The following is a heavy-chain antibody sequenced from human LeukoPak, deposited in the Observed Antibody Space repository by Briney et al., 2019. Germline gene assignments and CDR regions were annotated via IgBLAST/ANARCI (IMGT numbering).Heavy chain of an antibody. CDR3: ARLPYSGYGGGRVY. Sequence: GGSLRLSCAASEFTFSSYEMYWVRQAPGKGLEWVSYISSSGSTIYYADSVKGRFTISRDNAKNSLYLQMNSLRAEDTAIYYCARLPYSGYGGGRVYWGQGTLVTASS. D-gene: IGHD5-12*01. J-gene: IGHJ4*02. CDR2: ISSSGSTI. CDR1: EFTFSSYE. V-gene: IGHV3-48*03.